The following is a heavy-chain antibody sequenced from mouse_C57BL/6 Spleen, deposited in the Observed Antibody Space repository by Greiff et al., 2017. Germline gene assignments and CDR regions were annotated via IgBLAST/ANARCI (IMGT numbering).Heavy chain of an antibody. D-gene: IGHD3-2*02. CDR3: ESRTLDGSGYTYYYAMDY. V-gene: IGHV1-82*01. CDR1: GYAFSSSW. CDR2: IYPGDGDT. Sequence: QVQLQQSGPELVKPGASVKISCKASGYAFSSSWMNWVKQRPGKGLEWIGRIYPGDGDTNYNGKFKGKATLTADKSSSTAYMQLSSLTSEDSAVYFWESRTLDGSGYTYYYAMDYWGQGTSVTVSS. J-gene: IGHJ4*01.